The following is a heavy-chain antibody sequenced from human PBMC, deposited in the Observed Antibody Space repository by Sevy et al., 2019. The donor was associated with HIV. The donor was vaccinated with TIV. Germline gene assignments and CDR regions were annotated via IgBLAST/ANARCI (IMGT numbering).Heavy chain of an antibody. J-gene: IGHJ4*02. D-gene: IGHD3-9*01. CDR2: IYYSGST. Sequence: SETLSLTCTVSGGSISSYYWSRIRQPPGKGLEWMGYIYYSGSTNYNPSLKGRVTISVDTSKNQFSLKLGSVTAAVTAGYYCARDSGAYEGYDILTGYPRSFGYFDYWGQGTLFTVSS. CDR3: ARDSGAYEGYDILTGYPRSFGYFDY. CDR1: GGSISSYY. V-gene: IGHV4-59*13.